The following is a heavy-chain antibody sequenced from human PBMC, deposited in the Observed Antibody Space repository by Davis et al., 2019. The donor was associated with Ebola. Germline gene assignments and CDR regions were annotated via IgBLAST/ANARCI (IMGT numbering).Heavy chain of an antibody. Sequence: ASVKVSCKTSGYAFTDYGVTWVRQAPGQGLEWMGWISPYSGKMDYAQNLQGRVSMTTDTSTNTAYMELRSLRSDDTAVYYCARTHSTGWDLTNWFDPWGQGTLVTVSS. V-gene: IGHV1-18*04. CDR1: GYAFTDYG. CDR2: ISPYSGKM. D-gene: IGHD6-19*01. CDR3: ARTHSTGWDLTNWFDP. J-gene: IGHJ5*02.